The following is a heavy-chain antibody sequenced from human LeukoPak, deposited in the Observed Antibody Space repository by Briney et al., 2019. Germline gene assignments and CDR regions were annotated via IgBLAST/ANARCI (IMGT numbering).Heavy chain of an antibody. CDR3: ARDGAGHYFDY. CDR2: ISSSSSYI. V-gene: IGHV3-21*01. Sequence: GGSLRLSCAASGFTFGGFNMNWVRQAPGKGLEWVASISSSSSYIYKADSVKGRFTISRDNAKNSLYLQMDSLRAEDTAVYYCARDGAGHYFDYWGQGALVTVSS. J-gene: IGHJ4*02. CDR1: GFTFGGFN. D-gene: IGHD1-14*01.